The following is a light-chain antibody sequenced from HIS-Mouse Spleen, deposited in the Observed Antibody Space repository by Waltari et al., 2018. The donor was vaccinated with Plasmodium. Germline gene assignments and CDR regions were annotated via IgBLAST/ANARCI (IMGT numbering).Light chain of an antibody. Sequence: QSALTQPPSASGSPGQSVTISCTGPSSDVGGYKYVSWYQQHPGKAPKLMIDEVSKRPSGVPDRFSGSKSGNTASLTVSGLQAEDEADYYCSSYAGSNNLVFGGGTKLTVL. CDR3: SSYAGSNNLV. J-gene: IGLJ2*01. V-gene: IGLV2-8*01. CDR1: SSDVGGYKY. CDR2: EVS.